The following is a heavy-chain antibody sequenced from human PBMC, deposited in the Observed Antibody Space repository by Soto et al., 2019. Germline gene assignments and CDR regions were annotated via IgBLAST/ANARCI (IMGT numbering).Heavy chain of an antibody. D-gene: IGHD4-17*01. J-gene: IGHJ6*03. CDR2: IYYSGST. CDR1: CGSISSSSYY. Sequence: SETLSLTCTVSCGSISSSSYYWGWIRQPPGKGLEWIGSIYYSGSTYYNPSLKSRVTISVDTSKNQFSLKLSSVTAADTAVYYCASLSYGDYVRYYYYMDVWGKGTTVTVSS. V-gene: IGHV4-39*01. CDR3: ASLSYGDYVRYYYYMDV.